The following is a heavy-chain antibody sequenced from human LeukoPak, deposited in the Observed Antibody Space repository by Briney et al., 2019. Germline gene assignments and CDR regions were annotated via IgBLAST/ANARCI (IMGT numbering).Heavy chain of an antibody. J-gene: IGHJ4*02. Sequence: PGGSLRLSCAASGFTFSSYGMHWVRQAPGKGLEWVAFIRYDGSNKYYADSVKGRFTISRDNSKNTLYLQMNSLRAEDTAVYYCAQIAGDSIDYWGQGTLVTVSS. CDR1: GFTFSSYG. CDR2: IRYDGSNK. CDR3: AQIAGDSIDY. V-gene: IGHV3-30*02. D-gene: IGHD2-21*01.